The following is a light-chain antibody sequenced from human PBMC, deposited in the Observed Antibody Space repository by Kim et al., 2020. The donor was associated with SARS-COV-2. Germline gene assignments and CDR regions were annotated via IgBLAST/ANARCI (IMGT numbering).Light chain of an antibody. CDR3: QEYNTYSRT. Sequence: ASVGDRVTITCRASQSISSWLAWYQQKPGKAPKLLIFDASSLESGVPSRFSGSVSGTEFTLTISSLQPDDFASYYCQEYNTYSRTFGQGTKLDIK. V-gene: IGKV1-5*01. CDR1: QSISSW. J-gene: IGKJ1*01. CDR2: DAS.